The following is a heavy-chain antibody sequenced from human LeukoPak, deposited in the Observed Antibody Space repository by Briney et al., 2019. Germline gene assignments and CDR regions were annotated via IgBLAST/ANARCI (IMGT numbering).Heavy chain of an antibody. V-gene: IGHV5-51*01. Sequence: GESLKISCKGSGYTFTNYWIGWVRQKPGKGLEWMGIIYPGDSDTRYSPSFQGQVTISADKSITTAYLQWSSLKASDTAMYYCASYGPRFHYYYMDVWGKGTTVTVSS. J-gene: IGHJ6*03. D-gene: IGHD3-16*01. CDR3: ASYGPRFHYYYMDV. CDR2: IYPGDSDT. CDR1: GYTFTNYW.